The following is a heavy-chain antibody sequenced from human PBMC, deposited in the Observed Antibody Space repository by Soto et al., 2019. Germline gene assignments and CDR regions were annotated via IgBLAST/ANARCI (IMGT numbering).Heavy chain of an antibody. J-gene: IGHJ3*02. CDR3: ARAMFGIGATEDGYAFDI. CDR1: GFTFSSYS. D-gene: IGHD5-12*01. CDR2: ISSSSSTI. Sequence: EVQLVESGGGLVQPGGSLRLSCAASGFTFSSYSMNWVRQAPGKGLEWVSYISSSSSTIYYADSVKGRFTISRDNAKNSLYLQMNSLRAEDTAVYYCARAMFGIGATEDGYAFDIWGQGTMVTVSS. V-gene: IGHV3-48*01.